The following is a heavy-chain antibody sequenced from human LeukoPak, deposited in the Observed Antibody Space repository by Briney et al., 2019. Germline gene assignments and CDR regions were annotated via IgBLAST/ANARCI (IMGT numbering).Heavy chain of an antibody. CDR2: IYHSGST. CDR1: GGSISSSNW. Sequence: SGTLSLTCAVSGGSISSSNWWSWVRQPPGKGLEWIGEIYHSGSTNYNPSLKSRVTISVDKSKNQFSLKLSSVTAAGTAVYYCAGGIFGVAQNWFDPWGQGTLVTVSS. CDR3: AGGIFGVAQNWFDP. J-gene: IGHJ5*02. V-gene: IGHV4-4*02. D-gene: IGHD3-3*01.